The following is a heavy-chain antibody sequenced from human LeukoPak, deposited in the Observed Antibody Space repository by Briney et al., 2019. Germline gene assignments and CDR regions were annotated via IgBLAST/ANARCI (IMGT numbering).Heavy chain of an antibody. CDR2: IYTSGST. Sequence: ASETLFLTCTVSGGSISSYYWSWIRQPPGKGLEWIGRIYTSGSTNYNPSLKSRVTMSVDTSKNQFSLKLSSVAAADTAVYYCARISSSKTYYYYYYMDVWGKGTTVTVSS. CDR3: ARISSSKTYYYYYYMDV. V-gene: IGHV4-4*07. D-gene: IGHD6-6*01. J-gene: IGHJ6*03. CDR1: GGSISSYY.